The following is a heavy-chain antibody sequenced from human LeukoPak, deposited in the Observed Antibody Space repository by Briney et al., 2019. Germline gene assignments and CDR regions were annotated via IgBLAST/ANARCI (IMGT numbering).Heavy chain of an antibody. D-gene: IGHD3-10*01. CDR2: INHSGST. CDR1: GGSFSSYY. V-gene: IGHV4-34*01. J-gene: IGHJ4*02. CDR3: ARVQPENYYGSGSYYKY. Sequence: PSETLSLTCAVYGGSFSSYYWSWIRQPPGKGLEWIGEINHSGSTNYNPSLKSRVTISVDTSKNQFSLKLSSVTAADTAVYYCARVQPENYYGSGSYYKYWGQGTLVTVSS.